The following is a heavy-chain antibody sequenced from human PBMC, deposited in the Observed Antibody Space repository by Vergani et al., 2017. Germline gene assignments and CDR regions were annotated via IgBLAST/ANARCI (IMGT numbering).Heavy chain of an antibody. J-gene: IGHJ4*02. V-gene: IGHV3-21*01. CDR1: GFTFCSYS. D-gene: IGHD2-15*01. CDR3: ARGIGCSGGSCYFDY. Sequence: EVQLVESGGGLVKPGGSLRLSCAASGFTFCSYSMNWVRQAPGKGLEWVSSISSSSSYIYYADSVKGRFTISRDNAKNSLYLQMNSLRAEDTAVYYCARGIGCSGGSCYFDYWGQGTLVTVSS. CDR2: ISSSSSYI.